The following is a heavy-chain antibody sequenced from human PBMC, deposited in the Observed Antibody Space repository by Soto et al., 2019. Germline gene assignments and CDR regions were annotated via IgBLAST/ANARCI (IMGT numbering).Heavy chain of an antibody. V-gene: IGHV3-23*01. CDR1: GFTFSTYA. D-gene: IGHD2-2*01. CDR2: VSGSGYST. J-gene: IGHJ4*02. CDR3: AKDKTSTITTCLPFDY. Sequence: GGSLRLSCAASGFTFSTYAMSWVRQAPGKGLEWVSGVSGSGYSTYYADSVKGRFTISRDNSKNTLYLQLNSLSAEDTAVYYCAKDKTSTITTCLPFDYWGQRTLGTV.